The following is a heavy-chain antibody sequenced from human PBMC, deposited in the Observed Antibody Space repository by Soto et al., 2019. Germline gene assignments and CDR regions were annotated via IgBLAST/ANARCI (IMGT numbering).Heavy chain of an antibody. V-gene: IGHV1-2*02. CDR1: GDTLTNKA. Sequence: GTSVKVACKASGDTLTNKAIHWVRQAPGQGLEWMGWINPNSGGTNYAQKFQGRVTMTRDTSISTAYMELSRLRSDDTAVYYCAREVVSSGYSNNWFDPWGQGTLVTVSS. J-gene: IGHJ5*02. CDR3: AREVVSSGYSNNWFDP. D-gene: IGHD3-22*01. CDR2: INPNSGGT.